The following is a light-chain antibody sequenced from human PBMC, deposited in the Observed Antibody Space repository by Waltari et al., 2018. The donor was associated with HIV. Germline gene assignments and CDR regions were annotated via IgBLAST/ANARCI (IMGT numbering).Light chain of an antibody. Sequence: EIVLTQSPGTLSLSPGARATLACRASQSVSRSYLAWYQQKPGQAPRLLIFGASSRASGVPDRFSGSGSGTDFTLTISRLEPEDFAVYYCQQYGSSPLFTFGPGTKVDIK. CDR3: QQYGSSPLFT. CDR2: GAS. CDR1: QSVSRSY. J-gene: IGKJ3*01. V-gene: IGKV3-20*01.